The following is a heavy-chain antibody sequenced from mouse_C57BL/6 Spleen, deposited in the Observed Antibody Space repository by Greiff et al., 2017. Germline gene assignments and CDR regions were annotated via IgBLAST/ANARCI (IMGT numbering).Heavy chain of an antibody. Sequence: QVQLQQSGPGLVQPSQSLSITCTVSGFSLTSYGVHWVRQSPGKGLEWLGVIWSGGSTDYNAAFISRLSISKDNSKSQVFFKMNSLQADDTAIYYCARNKGNGYYNYFDYWGQGTTLTVSS. CDR3: ARNKGNGYYNYFDY. D-gene: IGHD2-3*01. V-gene: IGHV2-2*01. CDR1: GFSLTSYG. J-gene: IGHJ2*01. CDR2: IWSGGST.